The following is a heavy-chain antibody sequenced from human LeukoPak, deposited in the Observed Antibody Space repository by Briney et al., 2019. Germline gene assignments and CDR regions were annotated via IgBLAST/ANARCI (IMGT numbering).Heavy chain of an antibody. Sequence: PSQTLSLTCTASGGSLSSGDYYWSWLRQPPGKGLEWIGYIYYSGSTYYNPSLKSRVTISVDTSKNQFSLKLSSVTAADTAVYYCATYYGDLNLFDPWGQGTLVTVSS. CDR1: GGSLSSGDYY. D-gene: IGHD4-17*01. J-gene: IGHJ5*02. V-gene: IGHV4-30-4*01. CDR3: ATYYGDLNLFDP. CDR2: IYYSGST.